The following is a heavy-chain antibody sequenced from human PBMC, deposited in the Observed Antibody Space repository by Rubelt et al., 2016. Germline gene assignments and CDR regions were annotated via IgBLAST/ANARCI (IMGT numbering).Heavy chain of an antibody. Sequence: QVQLQESVPGLVKPSETLSLTCTVSGGSISSYYWSWIRQPPGKGLEWIGYLYYSGCTYYNPSLKGRVTLSGDTSKNQVSLKLSAVTAADTAVYDCARAYGGNSFDYWGQGTLVTVSS. CDR2: LYYSGCT. D-gene: IGHD4-23*01. CDR3: ARAYGGNSFDY. CDR1: GGSISSYY. J-gene: IGHJ4*02. V-gene: IGHV4-59*12.